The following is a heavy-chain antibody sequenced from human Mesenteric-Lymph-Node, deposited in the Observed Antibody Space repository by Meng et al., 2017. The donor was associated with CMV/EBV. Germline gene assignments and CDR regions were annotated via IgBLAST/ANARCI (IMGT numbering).Heavy chain of an antibody. Sequence: GDSISSGSWWSWVRRPPGKGLEWIGEIYHNGFTNYKPSLKSRVTMSIDKSRNKVSLNLRSVTAADTAVYFCARDNRASGNYDWFDPWGQGTLVTVSS. V-gene: IGHV4-4*01. CDR2: IYHNGFT. CDR1: GDSISSGSW. CDR3: ARDNRASGNYDWFDP. D-gene: IGHD1-26*01. J-gene: IGHJ5*02.